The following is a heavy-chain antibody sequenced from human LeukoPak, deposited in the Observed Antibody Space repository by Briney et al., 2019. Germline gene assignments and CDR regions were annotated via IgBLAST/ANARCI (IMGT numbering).Heavy chain of an antibody. J-gene: IGHJ4*02. CDR2: ISSSSSYI. D-gene: IGHD2-15*01. CDR1: GLTFSSYS. V-gene: IGHV3-21*01. Sequence: GGSLRLSCAASGLTFSSYSMNWVRQAPGKGPEWVSSISSSSSYIYYADSVKGRFTISRDNAKNSLYLQMNSLRAEDTAVYYCATTLGMGGVVAAKRFYYFDYWGQGTLVTVSS. CDR3: ATTLGMGGVVAAKRFYYFDY.